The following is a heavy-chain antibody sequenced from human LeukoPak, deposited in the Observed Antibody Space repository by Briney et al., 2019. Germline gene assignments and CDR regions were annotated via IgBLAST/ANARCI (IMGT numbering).Heavy chain of an antibody. Sequence: KSSETLSLTCTVSGYSISSGYYWAWIQQPPGKGLEWIGSFYHSGITYYNPSLKSRVTISIDMSKNQFSLKLTSVTAADTAVYYCARDWVNSSGGHFLYLGPDYWGPGTLVTVSS. J-gene: IGHJ4*02. CDR3: ARDWVNSSGGHFLYLGPDY. CDR1: GYSISSGYY. D-gene: IGHD2-15*01. CDR2: FYHSGIT. V-gene: IGHV4-38-2*02.